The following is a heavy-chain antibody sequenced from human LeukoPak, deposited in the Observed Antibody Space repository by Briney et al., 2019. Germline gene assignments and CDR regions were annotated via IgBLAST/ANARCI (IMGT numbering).Heavy chain of an antibody. CDR2: ISGSDGRT. CDR1: GVTFSKSG. Sequence: GGSLRLSCAASGVTFSKSGVSWVRQAPGKGLEWVSAISGSDGRTYYADSVKGRFTISRDNSKNTLYLQMNSLRAEDTAVYYCAKDAGTTVTTHWGQGTLVTVSS. CDR3: AKDAGTTVTTH. V-gene: IGHV3-23*01. J-gene: IGHJ4*02. D-gene: IGHD4-17*01.